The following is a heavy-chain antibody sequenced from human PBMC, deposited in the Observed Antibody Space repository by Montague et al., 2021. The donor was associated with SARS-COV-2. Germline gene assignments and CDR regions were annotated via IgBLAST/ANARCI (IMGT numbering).Heavy chain of an antibody. V-gene: IGHV2-5*08. Sequence: PALVKPTQTLTLTCTFSGFSLNTSGMAVGWIRQPPGKALEWLALIYWDDERLYSPSLKSRLTISKGTSKNQVVLTMTNMDPVDTATYFCAHLLHTASPKEYFDFWGRGTLVTVSS. CDR1: GFSLNTSGMA. J-gene: IGHJ2*01. CDR2: IYWDDER. CDR3: AHLLHTASPKEYFDF. D-gene: IGHD3-22*01.